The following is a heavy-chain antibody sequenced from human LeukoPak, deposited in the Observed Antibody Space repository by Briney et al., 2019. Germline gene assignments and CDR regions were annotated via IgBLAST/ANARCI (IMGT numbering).Heavy chain of an antibody. J-gene: IGHJ6*03. D-gene: IGHD3-10*01. CDR2: INTNTGNP. Sequence: GASVKVSCKASGYTFTGYYIHWVRQAPGQGLEWMGWINTNTGNPTYAQGFTGRFVFSLDTSVGTAYLQISSLKAEDTAVYYCARVEYYGSGSYYQRGYYYYMDVWGKGTTVTVSS. V-gene: IGHV7-4-1*02. CDR1: GYTFTGYY. CDR3: ARVEYYGSGSYYQRGYYYYMDV.